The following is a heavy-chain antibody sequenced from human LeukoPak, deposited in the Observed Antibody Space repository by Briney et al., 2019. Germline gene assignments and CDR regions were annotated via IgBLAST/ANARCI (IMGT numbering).Heavy chain of an antibody. CDR3: ARVRGVVAAILAIDY. Sequence: VASAKVSCKASGYTFTSYYMHWVRQAPGQGLEWMGIINPSGGSTSYAQKLQGRVTMTRDTSTSTVYMELSSLRSEDTAVYYCARVRGVVAAILAIDYWGQGTLVTVSS. CDR2: INPSGGST. J-gene: IGHJ4*02. CDR1: GYTFTSYY. D-gene: IGHD2-15*01. V-gene: IGHV1-46*01.